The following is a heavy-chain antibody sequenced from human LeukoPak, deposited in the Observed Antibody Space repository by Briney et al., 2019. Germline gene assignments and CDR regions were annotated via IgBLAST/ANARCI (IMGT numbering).Heavy chain of an antibody. Sequence: SETLSLTCTVSGGSISSSSYYWGWIRQPPGKGLEWIGSIYYSGSTYYNPSLKSRVTISVDTSKNQFSLKLSSVTAADTAVYYCARPEQQLVLLGFDYWGQGTLVTVSS. CDR3: ARPEQQLVLLGFDY. J-gene: IGHJ4*02. D-gene: IGHD6-13*01. CDR1: GGSISSSSYY. CDR2: IYYSGST. V-gene: IGHV4-39*01.